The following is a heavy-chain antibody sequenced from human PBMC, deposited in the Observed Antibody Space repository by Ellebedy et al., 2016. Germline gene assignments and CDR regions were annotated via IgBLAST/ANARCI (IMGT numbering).Heavy chain of an antibody. CDR3: AKPPYGSGSRTSYYYYMDV. CDR2: ISGSGGST. D-gene: IGHD3-10*01. J-gene: IGHJ6*03. CDR1: GFTFSSYW. Sequence: GGSLRLSCAASGFTFSSYWMHWVRQAPGKGLEWVSAISGSGGSTYYADSVKGRFTISRDNSKNTLYLQMNSLRAEDTAVYYCAKPPYGSGSRTSYYYYMDVWGKGTTVTVSS. V-gene: IGHV3-23*01.